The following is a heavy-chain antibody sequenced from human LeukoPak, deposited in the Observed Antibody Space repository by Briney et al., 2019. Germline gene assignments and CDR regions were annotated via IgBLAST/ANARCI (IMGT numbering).Heavy chain of an antibody. CDR3: AKAPATGEGYYFYYMDD. D-gene: IGHD7-27*01. CDR2: VNGRGATT. J-gene: IGHJ6*03. Sequence: GGSLRLSCAASGFASGFTFSDYAVSWVRQAPGKGPEWVASVNGRGATTYYADSVRGRFTIARDNSKNTVYLQMISLGADDTAVYFCAKAPATGEGYYFYYMDDWGKGTTVTVSS. V-gene: IGHV3-23*01. CDR1: GFTFSDYA.